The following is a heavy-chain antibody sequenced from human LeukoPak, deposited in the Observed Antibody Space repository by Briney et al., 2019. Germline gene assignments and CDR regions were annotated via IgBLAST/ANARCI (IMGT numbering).Heavy chain of an antibody. CDR3: ARGPHFYYGSGRPIDN. CDR2: INHSGST. Sequence: SETLSLTCAVYGGSFSGYYWSWIRQPPGKGLEWIGEINHSGSTNYNPSLKSRVTISVDTSKNQFSLKLSSVTAADTAVYYCARGPHFYYGSGRPIDNWGQGTLVTVSS. CDR1: GGSFSGYY. J-gene: IGHJ4*02. V-gene: IGHV4-34*01. D-gene: IGHD3-10*01.